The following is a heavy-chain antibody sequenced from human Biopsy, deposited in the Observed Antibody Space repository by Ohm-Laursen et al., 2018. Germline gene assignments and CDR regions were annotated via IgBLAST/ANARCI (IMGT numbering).Heavy chain of an antibody. D-gene: IGHD3-10*01. V-gene: IGHV3-74*01. J-gene: IGHJ4*02. Sequence: SLRLSCTAFGFTFSDHHMAWVRQAPGKGLVWVSRINSDGSSTNYADAVKGRFTISRDNAKNTVFLQMNSLRAEDTAVYYCTRAEAGSGSLLYFDYWGQGTLVTVSS. CDR2: INSDGSST. CDR3: TRAEAGSGSLLYFDY. CDR1: GFTFSDHH.